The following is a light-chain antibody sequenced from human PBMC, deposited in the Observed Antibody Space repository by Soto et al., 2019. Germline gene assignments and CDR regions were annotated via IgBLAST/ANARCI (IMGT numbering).Light chain of an antibody. V-gene: IGLV2-14*01. CDR2: DVS. CDR1: SSDVGGYNY. J-gene: IGLJ1*01. CDR3: SSYTSSSTRV. Sequence: QSPLTQPASVSGSPGQSTTISYTGTSSDVGGYNYVSWYQQHPGKAPKLMIFDVSNRPSGVSNRFSGSKSGNTASLTISGLQAEDGADYYCSSYTSSSTRVFGTGTKLTVL.